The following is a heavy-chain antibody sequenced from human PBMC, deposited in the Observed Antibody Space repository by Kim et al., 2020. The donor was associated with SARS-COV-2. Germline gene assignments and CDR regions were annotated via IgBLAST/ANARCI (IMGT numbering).Heavy chain of an antibody. CDR1: GFTFSSYE. Sequence: GGSLRLSCAASGFTFSSYEMNWVRQAPGKGLEWVSYISSSGSTIYYADSVKGRFTISSDNAKNSLYLQMNSQRAEDTAVYYCARVTGRYDFWSGYYTGGWFDPWGQGTLVTVSS. CDR2: ISSSGSTI. CDR3: ARVTGRYDFWSGYYTGGWFDP. D-gene: IGHD3-3*01. V-gene: IGHV3-48*03. J-gene: IGHJ5*02.